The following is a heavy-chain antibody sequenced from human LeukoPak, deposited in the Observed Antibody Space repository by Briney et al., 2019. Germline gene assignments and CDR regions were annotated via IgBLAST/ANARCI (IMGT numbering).Heavy chain of an antibody. V-gene: IGHV4-4*07. CDR3: ARHRYDFWSGYASYFDY. CDR1: GGSISSYY. J-gene: IGHJ4*02. Sequence: SETLSLTCTVSGGSISSYYWSWIRQPAGKGLEWIGRIYTSGSTDYNPSLKSRVTISVDTSKTQFSLKLSSVTAADTAVYYCARHRYDFWSGYASYFDYWGQGTLVTVSS. CDR2: IYTSGST. D-gene: IGHD3-3*01.